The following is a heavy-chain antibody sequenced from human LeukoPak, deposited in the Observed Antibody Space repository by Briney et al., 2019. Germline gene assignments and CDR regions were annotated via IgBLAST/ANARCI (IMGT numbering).Heavy chain of an antibody. CDR3: ARVGSDWYRGAFDI. D-gene: IGHD6-19*01. CDR2: IKQDGSER. CDR1: GFTFSTYW. Sequence: QARGSLRLSCAASGFTFSTYWMTWVRQAQGKGLEWVANIKQDGSERYYVDSVKGRFTVSRDNAKNSLYLQLNILRAEDTAVYYCARVGSDWYRGAFDIWGQGTMVTVSS. J-gene: IGHJ3*02. V-gene: IGHV3-7*01.